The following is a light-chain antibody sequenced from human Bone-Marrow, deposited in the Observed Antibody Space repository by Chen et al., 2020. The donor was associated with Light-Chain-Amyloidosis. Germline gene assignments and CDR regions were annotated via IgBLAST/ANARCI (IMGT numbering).Light chain of an antibody. CDR3: HQRRSLPLT. J-gene: IGKJ4*01. V-gene: IGKV3-11*01. CDR1: QNIGSW. CDR2: DTS. Sequence: EIVVTQSPATLSLSPGERATLSCRVSQNIGSWLGWYQQRPGQPPRLLISDTSNRAAGIPARFSGSGSGTDFTLTISGLEPEDFAVYYCHQRRSLPLTFGGGTKVEMK.